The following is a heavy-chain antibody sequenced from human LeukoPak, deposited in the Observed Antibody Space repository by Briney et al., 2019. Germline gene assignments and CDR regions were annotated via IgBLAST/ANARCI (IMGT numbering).Heavy chain of an antibody. CDR3: ATPSGSHDAFDI. D-gene: IGHD3-10*01. J-gene: IGHJ3*02. Sequence: ASVKVSCKVSGYTLTELSMHWVRQAPGKGLEWMGGFDPEDGETIYAQKFQGRVTMTEDTSTDTAYMELSSLRSEDTAVYYCATPSGSHDAFDIWGQGTTVTVSS. CDR1: GYTLTELS. CDR2: FDPEDGET. V-gene: IGHV1-24*01.